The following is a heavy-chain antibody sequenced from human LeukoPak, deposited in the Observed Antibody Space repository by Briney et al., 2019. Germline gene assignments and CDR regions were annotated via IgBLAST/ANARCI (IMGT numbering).Heavy chain of an antibody. CDR1: GYTFTSYY. J-gene: IGHJ4*02. Sequence: ASVNVSCKASGYTFTSYYMHWVRQAPGQGLEWMGIINPNGGSTSYAQKFQGRVTMTRDTSTSTVYLELSSLRSEDTAVYYCARDISTIDDWGQGTLVTVSS. V-gene: IGHV1-46*01. D-gene: IGHD2/OR15-2a*01. CDR3: ARDISTIDD. CDR2: INPNGGST.